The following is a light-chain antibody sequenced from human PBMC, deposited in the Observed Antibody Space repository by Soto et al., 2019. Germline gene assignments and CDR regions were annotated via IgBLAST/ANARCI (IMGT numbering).Light chain of an antibody. CDR1: QTVSITY. J-gene: IGKJ1*01. CDR3: QQYAGSPRT. V-gene: IGKV3-20*01. CDR2: GAS. Sequence: VLTQSPGTLSLSPGESATLSCRASQTVSITYLTWYQQKPGQAPRLLIFGASKRATGIPDRFSGSGSGRDFTLTINRVEPEDFAVYFCQQYAGSPRTFGQGTKVDIK.